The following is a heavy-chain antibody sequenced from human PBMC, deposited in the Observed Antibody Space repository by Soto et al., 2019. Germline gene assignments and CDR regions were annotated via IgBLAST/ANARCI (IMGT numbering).Heavy chain of an antibody. D-gene: IGHD3-3*01. V-gene: IGHV4-59*01. CDR3: AGGGGYDFWSGYYRDNWFDP. Sequence: PSETLSLTCIVSGGSISEKYWNWVRQPPGKGLEWIGYIYYSGSTNYNPSLKSRVTISVDTSKTQFSLKLSSGTAADTAVYYCAGGGGYDFWSGYYRDNWFDPWGQGTLVTVSS. CDR1: GGSISEKY. J-gene: IGHJ5*02. CDR2: IYYSGST.